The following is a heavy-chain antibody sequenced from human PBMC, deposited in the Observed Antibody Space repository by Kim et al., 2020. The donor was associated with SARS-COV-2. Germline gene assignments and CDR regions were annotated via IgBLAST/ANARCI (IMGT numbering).Heavy chain of an antibody. V-gene: IGHV1-69*13. Sequence: SVKVSCKASGGTFSSYAISWVRQAPGQGLEWMGGIIPIFGTANYAQKFQGRVTITADESTSTAYMELSSLRSEDTAVYYCASSRIEGTPHYYYGMDVWGQGTTVTVSS. CDR3: ASSRIEGTPHYYYGMDV. CDR1: GGTFSSYA. J-gene: IGHJ6*02. D-gene: IGHD2-15*01. CDR2: IIPIFGTA.